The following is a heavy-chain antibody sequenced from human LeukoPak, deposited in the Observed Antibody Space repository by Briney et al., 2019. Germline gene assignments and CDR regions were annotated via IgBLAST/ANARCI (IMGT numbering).Heavy chain of an antibody. CDR2: IDHSGST. V-gene: IGHV4-34*01. CDR3: ARTHLGYSFGPVFYGPSTCYFDH. D-gene: IGHD5-18*01. J-gene: IGHJ4*02. Sequence: SETLSLTCAVYGGSFSGYYWSWIRQPPGKGLEWIGEIDHSGSTNYNPSLKSRVSISVDTSKNQFSLKLSSVTAADTAVYYCARTHLGYSFGPVFYGPSTCYFDHWGQGTLVTVSS. CDR1: GGSFSGYY.